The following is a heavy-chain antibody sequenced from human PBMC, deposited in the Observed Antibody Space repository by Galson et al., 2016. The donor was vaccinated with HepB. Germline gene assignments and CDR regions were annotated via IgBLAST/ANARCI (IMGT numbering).Heavy chain of an antibody. CDR1: GGSIVSYY. V-gene: IGHV4-59*01. CDR2: IYYNGST. Sequence: TLSLTCTVSGGSIVSYYWSWIRQPPGKGLEWIGNIYYNGSTNYNPSLKSRVSISVDMSKKQFSLKLTSVTAADTAVYYCARDIAVAGSNYFYYGMDVWGQGATVTVSS. CDR3: ARDIAVAGSNYFYYGMDV. D-gene: IGHD6-19*01. J-gene: IGHJ6*02.